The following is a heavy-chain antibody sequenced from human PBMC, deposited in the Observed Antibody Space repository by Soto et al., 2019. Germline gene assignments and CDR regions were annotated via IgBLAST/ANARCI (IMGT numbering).Heavy chain of an antibody. Sequence: ASVKVSCKASGYTFTGYYMHWVRQAPGQGLEWMGWINPNSGGTNYAQKFQGRVTMTRDTSISTAYMELSRLRSDDTAVYYCAIIDFWSGYYSGSSDYWGQGTLVTVSS. J-gene: IGHJ4*02. V-gene: IGHV1-2*02. CDR1: GYTFTGYY. D-gene: IGHD3-3*01. CDR3: AIIDFWSGYYSGSSDY. CDR2: INPNSGGT.